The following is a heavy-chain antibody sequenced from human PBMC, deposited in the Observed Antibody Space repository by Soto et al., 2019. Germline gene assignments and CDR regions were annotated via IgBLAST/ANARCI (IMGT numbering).Heavy chain of an antibody. CDR3: ARDWGREQVLTHKDY. Sequence: QVQLVQSGGEVREPGASVKVSCKTSGYTFTAYGISWVRQAPGQGLEWMGWISAYYGRTNYAQKFQDRVTMTTDTSTSTAYMELRSLRPDDTAVYYWARDWGREQVLTHKDYWGQGTLVTVSS. V-gene: IGHV1-18*01. D-gene: IGHD3-9*01. CDR2: ISAYYGRT. J-gene: IGHJ4*02. CDR1: GYTFTAYG.